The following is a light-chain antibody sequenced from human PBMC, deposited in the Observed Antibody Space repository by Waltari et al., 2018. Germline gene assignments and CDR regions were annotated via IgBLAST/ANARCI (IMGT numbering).Light chain of an antibody. CDR1: QSVTSSY. J-gene: IGKJ1*01. Sequence: EIVLTQSPGTLSLSPGDRATPPCRASQSVTSSYLARYQQKPGQAPRLLIYGASSRATGIPDRFSGSGSGTDFTLTISRLEPEDFAVYYCQQYGSSPKTFGQGTKVEIK. V-gene: IGKV3-20*01. CDR2: GAS. CDR3: QQYGSSPKT.